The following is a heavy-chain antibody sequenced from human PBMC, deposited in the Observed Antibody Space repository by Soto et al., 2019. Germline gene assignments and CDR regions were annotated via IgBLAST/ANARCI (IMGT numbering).Heavy chain of an antibody. CDR1: GYTFTNYG. V-gene: IGHV1-18*01. D-gene: IGHD2-8*01. CDR2: ISAYNGKI. CDR3: AKTRGAMIYAISVYGMDV. J-gene: IGHJ6*02. Sequence: ASVKVSCKASGYTFTNYGISWVRQAPGQGLEWIGWISAYNGKIDYAQKVQDRITMTTDTSTSTAYMELRSLRADDTAVYYCAKTRGAMIYAISVYGMDVWGQGTTVTVSS.